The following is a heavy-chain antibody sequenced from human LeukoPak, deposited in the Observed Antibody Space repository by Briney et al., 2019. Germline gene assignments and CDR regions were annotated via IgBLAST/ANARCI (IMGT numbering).Heavy chain of an antibody. CDR2: INHSGST. J-gene: IGHJ4*02. Sequence: PSETLSLTCTVSGGSISSSSCYWGWIRQPRGKGLEWIGEINHSGSTNYNPSLKSRVTISVDTSKNQFSLKLSSVTAADTAVYYCARSKYCSSTSCYNPIDYWGQGTLVTVSS. CDR1: GGSISSSSCY. D-gene: IGHD2-2*02. V-gene: IGHV4-39*07. CDR3: ARSKYCSSTSCYNPIDY.